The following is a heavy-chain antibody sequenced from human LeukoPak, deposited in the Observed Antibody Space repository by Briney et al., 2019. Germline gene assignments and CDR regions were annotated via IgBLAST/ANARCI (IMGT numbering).Heavy chain of an antibody. CDR2: IYYSGST. CDR1: GGSISSGGYY. V-gene: IGHV4-31*03. J-gene: IGHJ5*02. CDR3: AREITSGTTSCFDP. D-gene: IGHD1-1*01. Sequence: SQTLSLTCTVSGGSISSGGYYGSWIRQHPGKGLEWIGYIYYSGSTYYNPSLKSRVTISVDTSKNQFSLKLSSVTAADTAVYYCAREITSGTTSCFDPWGQGILVTVSS.